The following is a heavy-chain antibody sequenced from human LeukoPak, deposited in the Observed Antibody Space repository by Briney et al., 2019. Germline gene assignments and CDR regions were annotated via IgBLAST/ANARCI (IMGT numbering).Heavy chain of an antibody. J-gene: IGHJ4*02. CDR3: AKDIIKYCGGDCYPDY. CDR1: GFTFDDYA. V-gene: IGHV3-9*01. Sequence: GGSLRLSCAASGFTFDDYAMHWVRQAPGKGLEWVSGISWNSGSIGYADSVKGRFTISRDNARNSLYLQMNSLGAEDTALYYCAKDIIKYCGGDCYPDYWGQGTLVTVSS. CDR2: ISWNSGSI. D-gene: IGHD2-21*02.